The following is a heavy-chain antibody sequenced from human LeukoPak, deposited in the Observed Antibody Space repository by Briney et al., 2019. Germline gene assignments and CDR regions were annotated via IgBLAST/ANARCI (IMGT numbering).Heavy chain of an antibody. CDR1: GFTFSSYA. V-gene: IGHV3-30-3*01. Sequence: GRSLRLSCAASGFTFSSYAMHWVRQAPGKGLEWVAVISYDGSNKYYTDSVKGRFTISRDNSKNTLYLQMNSLRAEDTAVYYCARVRWELLLIDYRGQGTLVTVSS. D-gene: IGHD1-26*01. J-gene: IGHJ4*02. CDR3: ARVRWELLLIDY. CDR2: ISYDGSNK.